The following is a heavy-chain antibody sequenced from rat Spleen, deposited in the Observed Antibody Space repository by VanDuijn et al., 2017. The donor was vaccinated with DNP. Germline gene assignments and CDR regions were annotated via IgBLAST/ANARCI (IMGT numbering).Heavy chain of an antibody. Sequence: EVQLVESGGGLVQPGRSLKLSCAASGFTFSNYGMAWVRQAPTKGLEWVATISYDGSSTYYRDSVKGRFTISRDNAKSTLYLQMDSLRSEDTATYYCARHGGFDYWGQGVMVTVSS. V-gene: IGHV5-29*01. CDR2: ISYDGSST. J-gene: IGHJ2*01. CDR1: GFTFSNYG. CDR3: ARHGGFDY.